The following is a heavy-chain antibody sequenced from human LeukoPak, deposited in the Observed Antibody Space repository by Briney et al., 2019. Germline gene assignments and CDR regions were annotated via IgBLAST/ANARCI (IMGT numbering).Heavy chain of an antibody. D-gene: IGHD4-17*01. CDR1: GGSISSGDYY. J-gene: IGHJ4*02. Sequence: ASQTLSLTCTVSGGSISSGDYYWSWIRQPPGKGLEWIGYIYYSGSTYYNPSLKSRATISVDTSKNQFSLKLSSVTAADTAVYYCARDYDYGAFDYWGQGTLVTVSS. CDR2: IYYSGST. CDR3: ARDYDYGAFDY. V-gene: IGHV4-30-4*01.